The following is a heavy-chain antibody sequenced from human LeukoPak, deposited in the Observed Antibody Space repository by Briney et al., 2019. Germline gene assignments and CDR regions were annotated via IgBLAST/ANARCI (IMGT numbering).Heavy chain of an antibody. CDR1: GGSISSSSYY. CDR3: XXXEYXYXXXGPFFF. J-gene: IGHJ4*02. CDR2: IYYSGST. V-gene: IGHV4-39*01. D-gene: IGHD3-22*01. Sequence: SETLSLTCTVSGGSISSSSYYWGWIRQPPGKGLEWIGSIYYSGSTYYNPSLKSRVTISVDTSKNQFSLKLSSVTAADTAVYYXXXXEYXYXXXGPFFFWGQGTLVTVSS.